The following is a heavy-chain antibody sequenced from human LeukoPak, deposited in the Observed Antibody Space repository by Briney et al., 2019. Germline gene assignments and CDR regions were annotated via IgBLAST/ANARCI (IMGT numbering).Heavy chain of an antibody. CDR3: ARQYGYSSIDY. Sequence: PSETLSLTCAVYGGSFSGYYWSWIRQPPGKGLEWIGEINHSGSTNYNPSLKSRVTISVDTSKNQFSLKLSSVTAADTAVYYCARQYGYSSIDYWGQGTLVTVSS. J-gene: IGHJ4*02. V-gene: IGHV4-34*01. CDR2: INHSGST. CDR1: GGSFSGYY. D-gene: IGHD2-15*01.